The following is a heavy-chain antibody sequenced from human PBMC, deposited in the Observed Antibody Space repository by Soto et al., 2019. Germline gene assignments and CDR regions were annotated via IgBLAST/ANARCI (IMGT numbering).Heavy chain of an antibody. J-gene: IGHJ4*02. D-gene: IGHD2-15*01. V-gene: IGHV1-18*01. CDR3: GREYCRGGRCYSPDY. Sequence: QVRLVQPGAEVKPPGASVKVSCKASVYTFTTFGISWVRQAPGQGLEWMGWTSTNNGDTYYAPRFQGRVTVTKDTSTRTAYMELRSLGSDDTAVYYCGREYCRGGRCYSPDYWGQGTLVTVSS. CDR1: VYTFTTFG. CDR2: TSTNNGDT.